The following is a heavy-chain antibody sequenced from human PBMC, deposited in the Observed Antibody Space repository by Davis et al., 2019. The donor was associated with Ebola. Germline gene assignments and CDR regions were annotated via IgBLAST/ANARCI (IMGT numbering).Heavy chain of an antibody. CDR2: ISSSGGDT. D-gene: IGHD5-18*01. J-gene: IGHJ6*04. CDR1: GFIFSDHY. CDR3: ARDPDTSSKVDV. V-gene: IGHV3-11*04. Sequence: GESLKISCAASGFIFSDHYMSWIRQTPEKGLQWVARISSSGGDTYYADSMKGRFTISRDNAKNSLYLQMNSLTVEDTAVYYCARDPDTSSKVDVWGKGTTVTVSS.